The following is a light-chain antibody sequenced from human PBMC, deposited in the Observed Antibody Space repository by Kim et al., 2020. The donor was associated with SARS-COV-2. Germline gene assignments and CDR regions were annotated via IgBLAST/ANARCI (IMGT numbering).Light chain of an antibody. V-gene: IGKV3-20*01. CDR1: QSLSGNF. CDR3: QQYGTSGRT. J-gene: IGKJ1*01. Sequence: PGDSAALSCRASQSLSGNFIAWYQQKPGQAPRLLIYGASIRATGIPDRFRGSGAGADFTLTINRLEPEDFAVYYCQQYGTSGRTFGQGTKVDIK. CDR2: GAS.